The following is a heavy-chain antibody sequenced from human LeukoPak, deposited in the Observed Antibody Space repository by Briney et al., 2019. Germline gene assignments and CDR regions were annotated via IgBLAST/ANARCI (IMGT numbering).Heavy chain of an antibody. CDR1: GYTFTSYD. D-gene: IGHD4-17*01. J-gene: IGHJ2*01. CDR2: MNPNSGNT. CDR3: ARARYYGARSAGWYFDL. V-gene: IGHV1-8*01. Sequence: ASVKVSCKASGYTFTSYDINWVRQATGQGLEWMGWMNPNSGNTGYAQKFQGRVTMTRNTSISTAYMELSSLRSEDTAVYYCARARYYGARSAGWYFDLWGRGTLVTVSS.